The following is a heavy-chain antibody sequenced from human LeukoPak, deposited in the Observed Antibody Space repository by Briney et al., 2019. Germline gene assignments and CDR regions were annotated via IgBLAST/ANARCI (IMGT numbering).Heavy chain of an antibody. D-gene: IGHD2-15*01. CDR1: GGSISNSSYY. V-gene: IGHV4-39*02. J-gene: IGHJ5*02. CDR2: IYYSGST. Sequence: SESLSLTCTVSGGSISNSSYYWGWLRQPPGKGLEWIGRIYYSGSTYYNPSLKSRVTISVDTPKNHFSLKLSSVTAANTAVYNCGSSSVVAATGFDPWGEGTLVTVSA. CDR3: GSSSVVAATGFDP.